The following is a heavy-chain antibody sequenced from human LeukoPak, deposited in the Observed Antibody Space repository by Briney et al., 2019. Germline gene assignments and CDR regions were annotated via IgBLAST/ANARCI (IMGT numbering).Heavy chain of an antibody. J-gene: IGHJ2*01. D-gene: IGHD2-15*01. CDR3: ATVLGNWYFDL. V-gene: IGHV1-46*03. Sequence: ASVKVSCXASGYTFTSYYMHWVRQAPGQGLEWMGIINPSGGSKSYAQKFQGRVTMTRDTSTSTVYMELSSRRSEDTAVYYCATVLGNWYFDLWGRGTLVTVSS. CDR1: GYTFTSYY. CDR2: INPSGGSK.